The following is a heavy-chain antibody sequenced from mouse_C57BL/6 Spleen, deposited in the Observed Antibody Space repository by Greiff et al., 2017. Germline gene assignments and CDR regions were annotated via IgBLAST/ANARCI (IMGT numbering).Heavy chain of an antibody. J-gene: IGHJ3*01. CDR3: ARDSNYAWFAY. D-gene: IGHD2-5*01. CDR2: INPYNGGT. Sequence: EVQLQQSGPVLVKPGASVKMSCKASGYTFTDYYMNWVKQSHGKSLEWIGVINPYNGGTSYNQKFKGKATLTVDKSSSTAYMELNSLTSEDSAVYYCARDSNYAWFAYWGQGTLVTVSA. V-gene: IGHV1-19*01. CDR1: GYTFTDYY.